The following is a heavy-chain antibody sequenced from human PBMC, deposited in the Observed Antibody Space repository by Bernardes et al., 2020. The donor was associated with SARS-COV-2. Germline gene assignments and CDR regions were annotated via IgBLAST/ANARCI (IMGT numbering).Heavy chain of an antibody. V-gene: IGHV3-23*01. CDR3: AKTPAPNSWNYYYYGMVV. J-gene: IGHJ6*02. CDR1: GFSFSSHA. D-gene: IGHD1-26*01. CDR2: ISGSGSST. Sequence: GGSLRLSCAASGFSFSSHAMSWVRQAPGKGLEWVSGISGSGSSTYYADSVKGRFTIYRDNSKKTLYLQMNSLRAEDTAVYYCAKTPAPNSWNYYYYGMVVWGQGTTVTVSS.